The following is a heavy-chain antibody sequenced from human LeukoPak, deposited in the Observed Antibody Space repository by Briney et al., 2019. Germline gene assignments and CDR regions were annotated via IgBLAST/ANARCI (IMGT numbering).Heavy chain of an antibody. CDR3: ARIDYGGNSGGAFDI. Sequence: SETLSLTCTVSGGSISSGSYYWSWIRQPAGKGLEWIGRIYTSGSTNYNPSLKSRVTISVDTSKNQFSLKLSSVTAADTAVYYCARIDYGGNSGGAFDIWGQGTMVTVSS. V-gene: IGHV4-61*02. D-gene: IGHD4-23*01. CDR2: IYTSGST. CDR1: GGSISSGSYY. J-gene: IGHJ3*02.